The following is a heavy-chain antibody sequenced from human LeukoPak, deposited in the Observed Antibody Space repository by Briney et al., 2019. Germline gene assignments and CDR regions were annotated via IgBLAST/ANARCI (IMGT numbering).Heavy chain of an antibody. Sequence: GGSLXXXXAASGFTLSSYWMSWVRQAPGKGLEWVANINQDGSEKYYVDSVKGRFTISRDNAKNSLYLQMNSLRAEDTAVYYCARDYGSGTYYNTGYWGQGTLVTVSS. D-gene: IGHD3-10*01. CDR2: INQDGSEK. CDR1: GFTLSSYW. V-gene: IGHV3-7*01. J-gene: IGHJ4*02. CDR3: ARDYGSGTYYNTGY.